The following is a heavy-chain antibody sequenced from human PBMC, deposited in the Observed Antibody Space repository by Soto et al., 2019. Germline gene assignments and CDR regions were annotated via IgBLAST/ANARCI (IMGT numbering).Heavy chain of an antibody. Sequence: EVQLLESGGGLVQPGGSLRLSCAASGFTFNTSEMSWVRQAPGRGLEWVSFISDDGTRTYYADAVKGRFTISRDNSKYTLYLQMNSLTVEDTAVYACVKGGWLDFWGQGTLVTVSS. CDR1: GFTFNTSE. V-gene: IGHV3-23*01. CDR2: ISDDGTRT. CDR3: VKGGWLDF. J-gene: IGHJ5*01. D-gene: IGHD3-16*01.